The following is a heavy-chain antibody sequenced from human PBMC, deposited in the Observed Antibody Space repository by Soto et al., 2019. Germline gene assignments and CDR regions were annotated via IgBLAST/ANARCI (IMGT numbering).Heavy chain of an antibody. CDR1: GFTFSSHN. V-gene: IGHV3-48*01. CDR2: ISSSGNFI. D-gene: IGHD2-15*01. CDR3: ARDERGGTARYWDIDL. Sequence: EVQLVESGGGLVHPGGSLRLSCAASGFTFSSHNMNWVRQAPGKGLEWVSYISSSGNFIYYADSVKGRFTISRDNAKNSLYLQTNSLRAEDTAVYYCARDERGGTARYWDIDLWGRGTLVTVSS. J-gene: IGHJ2*01.